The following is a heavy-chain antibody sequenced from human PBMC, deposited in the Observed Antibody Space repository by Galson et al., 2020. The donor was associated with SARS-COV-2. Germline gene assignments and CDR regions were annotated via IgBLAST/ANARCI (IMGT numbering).Heavy chain of an antibody. CDR3: ARDTGAVAGTDYYYGMDV. D-gene: IGHD6-19*01. Sequence: GGSLRLSCAASGFTFSSCWMSWVRQAPGKGLEWVANIKQDGSEKYYVDSVKGRFTISRDNAKNSLYLQMNSLRAEDTAVYYCARDTGAVAGTDYYYGMDVWGQGTTVTVSS. V-gene: IGHV3-7*01. J-gene: IGHJ6*02. CDR1: GFTFSSCW. CDR2: IKQDGSEK.